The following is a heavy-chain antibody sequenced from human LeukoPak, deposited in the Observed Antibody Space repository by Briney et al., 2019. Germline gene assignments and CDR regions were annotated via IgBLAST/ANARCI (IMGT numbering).Heavy chain of an antibody. CDR1: GFTFSSYG. J-gene: IGHJ3*02. CDR3: AKDQGYCSSTSCSWGAFDI. V-gene: IGHV3-30*02. CDR2: IRYDGSNK. Sequence: GGSLRLSCAASGFTFSSYGMHWVRQAPGKGLEWVAFIRYDGSNKYYADSVKGRFTISRDNSKNTLYLQMNSLRAEDTAVYYCAKDQGYCSSTSCSWGAFDIWGQGTMVTVSS. D-gene: IGHD2-2*01.